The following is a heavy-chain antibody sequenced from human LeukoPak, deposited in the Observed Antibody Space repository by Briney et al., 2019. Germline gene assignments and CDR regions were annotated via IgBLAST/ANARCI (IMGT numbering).Heavy chain of an antibody. CDR3: ARGAMIVVVPSVWFDP. J-gene: IGHJ5*02. D-gene: IGHD3-22*01. Sequence: ASVKVSCKASGYTFTGYYMHWVRQAPGQGLEWMGWINPNSGGTNYAQKFQGRVTMTRDTSISTAYMELSRLRSDDTAVYYCARGAMIVVVPSVWFDPWAQGTLVTVPS. V-gene: IGHV1-2*02. CDR2: INPNSGGT. CDR1: GYTFTGYY.